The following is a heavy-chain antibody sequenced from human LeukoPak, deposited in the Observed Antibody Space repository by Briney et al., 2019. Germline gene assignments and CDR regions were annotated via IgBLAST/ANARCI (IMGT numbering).Heavy chain of an antibody. CDR1: GGSISSYY. Sequence: SETLSLTCTVSGGSISSYYWSWIRQPPGKGLEWIGYIYYSGSTNYNPSLKSRVTISVDTSKNQFSLKLSSVTAADTAVYYCAIAYYGSGNTYYFDYRGQGTLVTISS. V-gene: IGHV4-59*01. J-gene: IGHJ4*02. CDR3: AIAYYGSGNTYYFDY. CDR2: IYYSGST. D-gene: IGHD3-10*01.